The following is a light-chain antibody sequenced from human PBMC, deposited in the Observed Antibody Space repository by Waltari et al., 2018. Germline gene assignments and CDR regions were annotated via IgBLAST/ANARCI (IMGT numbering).Light chain of an antibody. CDR1: RRPTSNI. J-gene: IGLJ3*02. CDR3: ETGGHGTWV. Sequence: HLLLTQSPSASVSLGPSAKPPSTLDRRPTSNIVASLHQHPAKGPRYLMKVNSDGSHSKGDEIPDRFSGSSSGAERYLTISSVQSEDEADYYCETGGHGTWVFGGGTKLTVL. CDR2: VNSDGSH. V-gene: IGLV4-69*02.